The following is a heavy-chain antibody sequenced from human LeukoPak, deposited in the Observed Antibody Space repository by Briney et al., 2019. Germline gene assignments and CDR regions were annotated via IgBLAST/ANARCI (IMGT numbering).Heavy chain of an antibody. CDR3: AREGESGYEQLGY. J-gene: IGHJ4*02. V-gene: IGHV4-59*12. CDR1: SGSISAYY. Sequence: SETLSLTCTVSSGSISAYYWIWIRQPPGKGLEWIGYIYYSGSTNYNPSLKSRVTISVDTSKNQFSLKLSSVTAADTAVYYCAREGESGYEQLGYWGQGTLVTVSS. D-gene: IGHD5-12*01. CDR2: IYYSGST.